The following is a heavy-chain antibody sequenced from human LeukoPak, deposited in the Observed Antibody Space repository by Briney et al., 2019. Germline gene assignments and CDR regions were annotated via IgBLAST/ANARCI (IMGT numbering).Heavy chain of an antibody. CDR2: ISAYNGNT. Sequence: ASVNVSYKASGYTFTIYGISWVRQAPGQGGEGMGWISAYNGNTNYAQKLQGRVTMTTDTSTSTAYMELRSLRSDDTAVYYCARTKGHIVVVTAWDYWGQGTLVTVSS. J-gene: IGHJ4*02. CDR1: GYTFTIYG. D-gene: IGHD2-21*02. CDR3: ARTKGHIVVVTAWDY. V-gene: IGHV1-18*01.